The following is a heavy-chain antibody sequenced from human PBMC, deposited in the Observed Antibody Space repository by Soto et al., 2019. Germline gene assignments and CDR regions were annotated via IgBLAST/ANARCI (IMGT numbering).Heavy chain of an antibody. CDR3: ARIHLGYGDVVDY. CDR2: IFSNDEK. J-gene: IGHJ4*02. CDR1: GFSLSNARMG. D-gene: IGHD4-17*01. Sequence: QVTLKESGPVLVKPTETLTLTCTVSGFSLSNARMGVSWIRQPPGKALEWLAHIFSNDEKSYSTSLKSRLTISKDTSKSQVVLTMTNMDPVDTATYYCARIHLGYGDVVDYWGQGTLVTVSS. V-gene: IGHV2-26*01.